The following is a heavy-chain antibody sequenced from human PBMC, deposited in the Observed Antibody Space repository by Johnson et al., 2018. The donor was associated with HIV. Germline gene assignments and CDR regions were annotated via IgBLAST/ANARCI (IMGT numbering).Heavy chain of an antibody. CDR2: ISYDGSNK. J-gene: IGHJ3*02. V-gene: IGHV3-30*04. Sequence: QVQLVESGGGLAKPAWSPRLSCAASGFTFSSYAMHWVRQAPGKGLEWVAVISYDGSNKYYADSLKGRFTISRDNSKNTLYLQMNSLRAEDTAVYYCANPTGSDAFDIWGQGTMVTVSS. D-gene: IGHD1-1*01. CDR1: GFTFSSYA. CDR3: ANPTGSDAFDI.